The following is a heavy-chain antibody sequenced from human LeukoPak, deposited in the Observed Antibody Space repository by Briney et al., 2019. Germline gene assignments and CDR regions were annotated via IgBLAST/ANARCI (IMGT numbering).Heavy chain of an antibody. D-gene: IGHD3-9*01. CDR3: ARHRHISTAYYPFDH. Sequence: RASVKVSCKASGYTFTSYYIHWVRQAPGQGLEWMGIINPAGGSTTYAQKFQGSRLTLTRDTSTSTVYMELSSLRSEDTAVYYCARHRHISTAYYPFDHWGQGTLVSVSS. V-gene: IGHV1-46*01. J-gene: IGHJ4*02. CDR2: INPAGGST. CDR1: GYTFTSYY.